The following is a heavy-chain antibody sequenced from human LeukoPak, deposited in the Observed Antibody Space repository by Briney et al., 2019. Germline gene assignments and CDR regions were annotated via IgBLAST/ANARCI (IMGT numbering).Heavy chain of an antibody. J-gene: IGHJ2*01. Sequence: GGSLRLSCAASGFTFSNYGMSWVRQAPGKGLEWVSAISGNGVRTYYADSLKGRFTISRDNSKNTLHLQMNSLRAEDTAVYYCAKGFRYSYAYTYWYFDLWGRGTLVTDSP. CDR1: GFTFSNYG. D-gene: IGHD5-18*01. V-gene: IGHV3-23*01. CDR3: AKGFRYSYAYTYWYFDL. CDR2: ISGNGVRT.